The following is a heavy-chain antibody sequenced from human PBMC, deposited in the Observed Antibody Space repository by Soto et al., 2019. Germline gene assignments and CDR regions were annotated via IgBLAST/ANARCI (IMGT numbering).Heavy chain of an antibody. V-gene: IGHV3-30*18. D-gene: IGHD1-26*01. CDR2: MSYDGSNE. CDR3: AKDGSHNFDY. Sequence: QVQLVESGGGVVQPGRSLRLSCEASGFTFSHYAMHWVRQAPGKGLEWVALMSYDGSNEYYADSVKGRFTISRDNSKNTLYLQMNSLRAEDTDVYYCAKDGSHNFDYWGQGTLVTVSS. CDR1: GFTFSHYA. J-gene: IGHJ4*02.